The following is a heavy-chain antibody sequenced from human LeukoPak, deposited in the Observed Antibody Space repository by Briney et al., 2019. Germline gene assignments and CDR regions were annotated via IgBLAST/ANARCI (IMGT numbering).Heavy chain of an antibody. CDR3: ARESYDILTGYYNPHFDY. J-gene: IGHJ4*02. CDR1: GFTFNRFG. Sequence: PGGSLRLSCATSGFTFNRFGMHWVRQAPGKGLEWVAVISYDGSNKYYADSVKGRFTISRDNSKNTLYLQMNSLRAEDTAVYYCARESYDILTGYYNPHFDYWGQGTLVTVSS. V-gene: IGHV3-30*19. D-gene: IGHD3-9*01. CDR2: ISYDGSNK.